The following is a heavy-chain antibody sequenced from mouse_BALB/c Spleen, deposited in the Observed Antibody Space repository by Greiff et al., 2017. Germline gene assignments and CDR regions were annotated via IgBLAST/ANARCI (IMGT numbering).Heavy chain of an antibody. CDR1: GFTFTDYE. V-gene: IGHV1-15*01. CDR2: IDPETGGT. CDR3: TKSRGYGSAYAMDY. Sequence: VQLQQSGAELVRPGASVTLSCKASGFTFTDYEMHWVKQTPVHGLEWIGAIDPETGGTAYNQKFKGKATLTADKSSSTAYMELRSLTSEDSAVYYCTKSRGYGSAYAMDYWGQGTSVTVSS. J-gene: IGHJ4*01. D-gene: IGHD1-1*02.